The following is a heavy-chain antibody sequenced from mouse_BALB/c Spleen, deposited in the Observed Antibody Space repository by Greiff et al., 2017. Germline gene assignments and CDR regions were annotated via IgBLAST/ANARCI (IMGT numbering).Heavy chain of an antibody. J-gene: IGHJ4*01. D-gene: IGHD1-1*01. Sequence: VQLQQSGAELVRSGASVKLSCTASGFNIKDYYMHWVKQRPEQGLEWIGWIDPENGDTEYAPKFQGKATMTADTSSNTAYLQLSSLTSEDTAVYYCNGYYYGSSQPYAMDYWGQGTSVTVSS. V-gene: IGHV14-4*02. CDR1: GFNIKDYY. CDR2: IDPENGDT. CDR3: NGYYYGSSQPYAMDY.